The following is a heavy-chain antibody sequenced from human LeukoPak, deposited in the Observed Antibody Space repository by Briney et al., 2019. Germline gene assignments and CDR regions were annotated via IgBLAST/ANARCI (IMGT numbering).Heavy chain of an antibody. D-gene: IGHD3-3*02. V-gene: IGHV3-74*01. CDR2: INNDGTGT. Sequence: PGGSLRLSCASSGFTFSNYWMHWVRQAPGKGLVWISRINNDGTGTNYADSVKGRFPISRDNAKNTLFLQMNSLRVEDTAMYYCARGMRGPDYWGQGTLVTVSS. CDR1: GFTFSNYW. J-gene: IGHJ4*02. CDR3: ARGMRGPDY.